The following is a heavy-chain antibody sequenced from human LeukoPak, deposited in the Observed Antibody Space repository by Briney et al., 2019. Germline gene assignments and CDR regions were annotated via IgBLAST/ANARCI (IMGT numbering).Heavy chain of an antibody. J-gene: IGHJ4*02. D-gene: IGHD1-26*01. V-gene: IGHV1-2*04. CDR1: GYTFTGYY. Sequence: ASVRVSCKASGYTFTGYYMHWVRQAPGQGLEWMGWINPNSGGTNYAQKFQGWVTMTRDTSISTAYMELSRLRSDDTAVYYSARDRIRGSYYDFDYWGQGTLVTVSS. CDR2: INPNSGGT. CDR3: ARDRIRGSYYDFDY.